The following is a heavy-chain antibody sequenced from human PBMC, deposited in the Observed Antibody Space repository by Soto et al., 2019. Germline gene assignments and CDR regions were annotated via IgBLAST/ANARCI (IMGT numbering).Heavy chain of an antibody. CDR3: AVVETGYYDSSGYYYQVYNFDY. CDR1: GFTFTSSA. V-gene: IGHV1-58*01. D-gene: IGHD3-22*01. CDR2: IVVGSGNT. J-gene: IGHJ4*02. Sequence: SVKVSCKASGFTFTSSAVQWVRQARGQRLEWIGWIVVGSGNTNYAQKFQERVTITRDMSTSTAYMELSSLRSEDTAVYYCAVVETGYYDSSGYYYQVYNFDYWGQGTLVTVSS.